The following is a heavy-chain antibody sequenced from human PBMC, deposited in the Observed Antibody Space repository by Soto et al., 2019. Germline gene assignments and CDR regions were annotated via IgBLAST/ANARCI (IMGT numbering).Heavy chain of an antibody. D-gene: IGHD2-15*01. J-gene: IGHJ4*02. CDR2: IWYDGSNK. CDR1: GFTFSSYG. Sequence: QVQLVESGGGVVQPGRPLRLSCAASGFTFSSYGMHWVRQAPGKGLEWVAVIWYDGSNKYYADSVKGRFTISRDNSKNTLYLQMNSLRAEDTAEYYCAGRVVVAALDYWGQGTLVTVSS. CDR3: AGRVVVAALDY. V-gene: IGHV3-33*01.